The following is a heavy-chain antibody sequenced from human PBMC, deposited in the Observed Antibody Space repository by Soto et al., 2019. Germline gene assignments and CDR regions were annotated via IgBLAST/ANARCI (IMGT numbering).Heavy chain of an antibody. CDR2: ISSSGSST. V-gene: IGHV3-64D*08. Sequence: GGSLRLSCSASGFTFGSYAMHWVRQAPGKGLDYVSAISSSGSSTYYADSVKGRFTNSRDNSKNTLSLQMSSLRAEDTAVYYCVKALGGGYNRRAFDIWGQGTMVTVSS. CDR1: GFTFGSYA. CDR3: VKALGGGYNRRAFDI. J-gene: IGHJ3*02. D-gene: IGHD5-12*01.